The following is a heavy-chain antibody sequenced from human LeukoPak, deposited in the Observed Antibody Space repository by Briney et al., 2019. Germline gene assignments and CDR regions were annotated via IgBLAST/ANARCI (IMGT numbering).Heavy chain of an antibody. CDR3: ARGLEGITMVRGVIPIGMDV. J-gene: IGHJ6*04. CDR2: ISSSSSYI. D-gene: IGHD3-10*01. CDR1: GFTFSSYS. V-gene: IGHV3-21*04. Sequence: GGSLRLSCAASGFTFSSYSMNWVRQAPGKGLEWVSSISSSSSYIYYADSVKGRFTISRDNSKNTLYLQMNSLRAEDTAVYYCARGLEGITMVRGVIPIGMDVWGKGTTVTVSS.